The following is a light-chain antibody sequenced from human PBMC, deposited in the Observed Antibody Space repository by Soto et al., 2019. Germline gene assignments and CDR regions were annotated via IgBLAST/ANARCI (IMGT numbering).Light chain of an antibody. CDR1: QSVSSSY. CDR3: QQYGSSHTWT. J-gene: IGKJ1*01. CDR2: GAS. V-gene: IGKV3-20*01. Sequence: EIVLTQSPGTLSLSPGERATLSCRASQSVSSSYLAWYQQKPGQAPRLLIYGASSRATGIPDRFSGSGSGTDFTLTISRLEPEDFAVYYCQQYGSSHTWTFGQGPRWIT.